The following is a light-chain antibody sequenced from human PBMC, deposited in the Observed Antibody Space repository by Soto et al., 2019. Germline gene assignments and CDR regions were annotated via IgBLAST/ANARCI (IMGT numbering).Light chain of an antibody. CDR2: AAS. J-gene: IGKJ4*01. Sequence: DIQMTQSPSSLSASVGDRVTITCRAGQSIRSDLNLYQQKPGKAPNLLIYAASSLQSGVPSRFSGSGSGTDFTLTINSLQPEDFATYYCQQSSRTSPVTFGGGTKVDIK. CDR3: QQSSRTSPVT. V-gene: IGKV1-39*01. CDR1: QSIRSD.